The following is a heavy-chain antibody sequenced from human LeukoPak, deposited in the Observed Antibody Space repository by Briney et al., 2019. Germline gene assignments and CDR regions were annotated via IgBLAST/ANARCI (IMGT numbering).Heavy chain of an antibody. CDR1: GGSFSGYY. D-gene: IGHD2-2*01. V-gene: IGHV4-34*01. CDR2: INHSGST. CDR3: ARGPPAKPGTGYYYGMDV. J-gene: IGHJ6*02. Sequence: SGTLSLTCAVYGGSFSGYYWSWIRQPPGKGLEWIGEINHSGSTNYNPSLKSRVTISVDMSKNQFSLKLSSVTAADTAVYYCARGPPAKPGTGYYYGMDVWGQGTTVTVSS.